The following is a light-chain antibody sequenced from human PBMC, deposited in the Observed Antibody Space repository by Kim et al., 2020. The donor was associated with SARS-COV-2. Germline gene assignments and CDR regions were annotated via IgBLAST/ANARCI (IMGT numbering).Light chain of an antibody. CDR3: QQYNNWPPVT. CDR1: QSVSNK. J-gene: IGKJ4*01. Sequence: EIVMTQSPDTLSVSPGERVTLSCRASQSVSNKLAWYQQKPGQAPRLLIYGAFTRVTGIPARFSGSGSGTEFTLTISSLQSEDFAVYYCQQYNNWPPVTFGGGTKVDIK. CDR2: GAF. V-gene: IGKV3-15*01.